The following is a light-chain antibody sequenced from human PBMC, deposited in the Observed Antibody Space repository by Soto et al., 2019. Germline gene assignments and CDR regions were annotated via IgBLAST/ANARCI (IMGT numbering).Light chain of an antibody. CDR3: QVWDTYVDHGV. Sequence: QSVLTQPPSASGTPGQRVTISCSGSNSNIGSNTVNWYQQLPGTAPKLLIYYDNLRPSGVPERFSGSNSNDGATLTISRVEAGDEADYYCQVWDTYVDHGVFGGGTKLTVL. CDR2: YDN. V-gene: IGLV1-44*01. CDR1: NSNIGSNT. J-gene: IGLJ3*02.